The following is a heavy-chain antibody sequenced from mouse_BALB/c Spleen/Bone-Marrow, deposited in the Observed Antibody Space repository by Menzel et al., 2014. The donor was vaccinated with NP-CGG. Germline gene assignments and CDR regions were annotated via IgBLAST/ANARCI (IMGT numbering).Heavy chain of an antibody. CDR1: GYSITSGYY. CDR2: ISYDGSN. Sequence: DVQLVESGPGLVKPFQSLSLTCSVTGYSITSGYYWNWIRQFPGNKLEWMGYISYDGSNNYNPSLKNRISITRDTSKNQFFLTLNSVTTEDTATYYCTRVGRGYAMDYWGQGTSVTVSS. J-gene: IGHJ4*01. CDR3: TRVGRGYAMDY. V-gene: IGHV3-6*02.